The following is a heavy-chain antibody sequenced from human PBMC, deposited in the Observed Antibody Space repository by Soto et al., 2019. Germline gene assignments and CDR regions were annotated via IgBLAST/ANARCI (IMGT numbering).Heavy chain of an antibody. CDR1: GYTFTSYY. D-gene: IGHD2-15*01. J-gene: IGHJ4*02. V-gene: IGHV1-46*01. CDR2: INPSGGST. CDR3: ARDQDTALFAY. Sequence: QVQLVQSGAEVKKPGASVKVSCKASGYTFTSYYLHWVRQAPGQGLEWLGIINPSGGSTSYAQKFQGRVTMTRDTSTSTVYMELSSLRSEDTAVYYCARDQDTALFAYWGQGTLVTVSS.